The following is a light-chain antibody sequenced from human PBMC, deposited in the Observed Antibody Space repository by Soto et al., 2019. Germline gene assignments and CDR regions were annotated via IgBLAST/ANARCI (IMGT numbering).Light chain of an antibody. CDR2: GAS. CDR1: QRVSSSY. J-gene: IGKJ1*01. V-gene: IGKV3-20*01. Sequence: EIVLTQSPGTLSLSPGERATLSCRASQRVSSSYLAWYQKKPGKAPRVLIYGASSRATGLPERFSGSGSGTEFTLTISRLEPEDFAAYYCQQYGSSPRTFGQGTKVEIK. CDR3: QQYGSSPRT.